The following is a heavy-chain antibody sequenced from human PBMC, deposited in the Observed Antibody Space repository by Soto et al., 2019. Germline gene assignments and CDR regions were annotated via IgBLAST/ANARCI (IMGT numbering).Heavy chain of an antibody. J-gene: IGHJ4*02. CDR2: IIPIFGTA. D-gene: IGHD5-18*01. CDR3: ASGGFVDSYGYVE. Sequence: QVQLVQSGAEVKKPGSSVKVSCKASGGTFSSYAISWVRQSPGQGLEWMGGIIPIFGTANYAQKFQGRVTITADESSSTAYMERSSLICQDTAVYYCASGGFVDSYGYVEWGQGTLVTVSS. V-gene: IGHV1-69*12. CDR1: GGTFSSYA.